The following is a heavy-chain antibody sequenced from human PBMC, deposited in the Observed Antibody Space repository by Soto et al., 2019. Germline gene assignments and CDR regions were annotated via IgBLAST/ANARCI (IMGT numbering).Heavy chain of an antibody. J-gene: IGHJ5*02. V-gene: IGHV4-39*07. CDR3: ARDKRERYCGGDCYSGPDWFDP. CDR1: GGSISSSSYY. Sequence: TLSLTCTVSGGSISSSSYYWGWIRQPPGKGLEWIGSIYYSGSTYYNLSLKSRVTISVDTSKNQFSLKLSSVTAADTAVYFCARDKRERYCGGDCYSGPDWFDPWGQGTLVTVS. D-gene: IGHD2-21*02. CDR2: IYYSGST.